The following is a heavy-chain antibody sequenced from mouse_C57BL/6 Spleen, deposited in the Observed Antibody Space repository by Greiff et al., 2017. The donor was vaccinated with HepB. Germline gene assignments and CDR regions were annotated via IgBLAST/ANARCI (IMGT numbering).Heavy chain of an antibody. CDR2: INPNNGGT. CDR1: GYTFTDYY. Sequence: VQLKESGPELVKPGASVKISCKASGYTFTDYYMNWVKQSHGKSLEWIGDINPNNGGTSYNQKFKGKATLTVDKSSSTAYMELRSLTSEDSAVYYCARRGFITTVVAPYYYAMDYWGQGTSVTVSS. D-gene: IGHD1-1*01. J-gene: IGHJ4*01. V-gene: IGHV1-26*01. CDR3: ARRGFITTVVAPYYYAMDY.